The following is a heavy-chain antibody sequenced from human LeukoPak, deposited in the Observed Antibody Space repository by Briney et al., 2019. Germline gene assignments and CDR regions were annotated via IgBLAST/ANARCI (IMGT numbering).Heavy chain of an antibody. CDR2: ISACNGNT. J-gene: IGHJ5*02. CDR1: GYTFTSYG. CDR3: ARDFWVDYGGNPANNWFDP. D-gene: IGHD4-23*01. Sequence: ASVKVSCKASGYTFTSYGISWVRQAPGQGLEWMGWISACNGNTNYAQKLQGRVTMTTDTSTSTAYMELRSLRSDDTAVYYCARDFWVDYGGNPANNWFDPWGQGTLVTVSS. V-gene: IGHV1-18*01.